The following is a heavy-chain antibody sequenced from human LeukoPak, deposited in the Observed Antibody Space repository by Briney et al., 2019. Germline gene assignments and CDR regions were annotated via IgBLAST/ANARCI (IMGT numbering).Heavy chain of an antibody. CDR1: GGSFSDYY. Sequence: SETLSLTCAVYGGSFSDYYWAWVRQPPGKGLEWIGYIYYSGSTNYNPSLKSRISISVDTSKNQFSLKLSSVTAADTAVYYCARTTEGGYTYNYFYYYYMDVWGKGTTVTISS. CDR2: IYYSGST. CDR3: ARTTEGGYTYNYFYYYYMDV. J-gene: IGHJ6*03. V-gene: IGHV4-59*01. D-gene: IGHD5-18*01.